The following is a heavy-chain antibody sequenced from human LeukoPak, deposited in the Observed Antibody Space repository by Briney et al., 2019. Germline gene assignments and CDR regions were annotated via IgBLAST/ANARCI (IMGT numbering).Heavy chain of an antibody. CDR2: IGTTSTYI. Sequence: GGSLRLSCLASGFTFSRYSMNWVRQSPGQGLEWVSSIGTTSTYIYYADSLKGRVTISRDNAKNSLFLQLNSLRAEDTAIYYCAREGLRGGLITLGAFDTWGQGTMVTVSS. CDR3: AREGLRGGLITLGAFDT. CDR1: GFTFSRYS. J-gene: IGHJ3*02. D-gene: IGHD2/OR15-2a*01. V-gene: IGHV3-21*01.